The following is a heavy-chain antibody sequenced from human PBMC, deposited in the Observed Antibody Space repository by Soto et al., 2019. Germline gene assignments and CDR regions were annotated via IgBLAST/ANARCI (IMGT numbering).Heavy chain of an antibody. V-gene: IGHV4-34*01. CDR3: ARGLGLTMVRGVIHVYYYGMDV. J-gene: IGHJ6*02. CDR1: CGSFSGYY. D-gene: IGHD3-10*01. CDR2: INHSGST. Sequence: PSETLSLTCAVYCGSFSGYYWSWIRQPPGKGLEWIGEINHSGSTNYNPSLKSRVTISVDTSKNQFSLKLSSVTAADTAVYYCARGLGLTMVRGVIHVYYYGMDVWGQGTTVTVSS.